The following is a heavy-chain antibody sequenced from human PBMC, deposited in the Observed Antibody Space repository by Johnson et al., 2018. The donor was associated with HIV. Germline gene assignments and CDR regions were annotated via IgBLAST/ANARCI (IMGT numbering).Heavy chain of an antibody. D-gene: IGHD4-23*01. V-gene: IGHV3-15*01. CDR2: IKRKTDGGTT. CDR1: GFTFDDYA. J-gene: IGHJ3*02. CDR3: TTKTTVVTLGFDI. Sequence: VQLVESGGGVVRPGGSLRLSCAASGFTFDDYAMSWVRQAPGKGLEWVGRIKRKTDGGTTDYAAPVKGRFTISRDDSKNTLYLQMNSLKTEDTAVYYCTTKTTVVTLGFDIWGQGTMVTVSS.